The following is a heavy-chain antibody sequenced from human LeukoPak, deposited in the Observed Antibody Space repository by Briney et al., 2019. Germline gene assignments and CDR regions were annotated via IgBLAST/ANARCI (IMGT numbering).Heavy chain of an antibody. V-gene: IGHV3-15*01. J-gene: IGHJ4*02. CDR3: TTGVEMRRSFDC. Sequence: GGSLRLSCAAYGFSFSNAWMTWVRQAPGKGLEWVGRIKPKTDGGITEYAAPGKGRFTISRDDSKNTLFLQMNILKTEDTAVYYCTTGVEMRRSFDCWGQGTLVTVSS. D-gene: IGHD5-24*01. CDR2: IKPKTDGGIT. CDR1: GFSFSNAW.